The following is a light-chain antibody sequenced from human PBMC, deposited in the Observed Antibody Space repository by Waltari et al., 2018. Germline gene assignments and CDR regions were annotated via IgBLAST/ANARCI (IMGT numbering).Light chain of an antibody. CDR3: QKYGSTPRP. V-gene: IGKV3-20*01. Sequence: EIVLTQSPVTLSLSPGERASLSCRASQSISNNYLAWYQQKPGQAPRLLIYHASTRATGIPDRFSGSGSGTDFTLTISRLEPEDFAVYYCQKYGSTPRPFGGGTKVEI. J-gene: IGKJ4*01. CDR1: QSISNNY. CDR2: HAS.